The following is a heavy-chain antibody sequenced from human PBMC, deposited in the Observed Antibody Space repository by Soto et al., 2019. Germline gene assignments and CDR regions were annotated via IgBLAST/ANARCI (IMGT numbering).Heavy chain of an antibody. V-gene: IGHV4-4*07. CDR2: IYTSGST. J-gene: IGHJ6*02. D-gene: IGHD3-3*01. CDR3: ARVAYYDFWKHPPEDYYGMDV. CDR1: GGSISSYY. Sequence: SETLSLTCTVSGGSISSYYWSWIRQPAGKGLEWIGRIYTSGSTNYNPSLKSRVTMSVDTSKNQFSLKLSSVTAADTAVYYCARVAYYDFWKHPPEDYYGMDVWGQGTTVTV.